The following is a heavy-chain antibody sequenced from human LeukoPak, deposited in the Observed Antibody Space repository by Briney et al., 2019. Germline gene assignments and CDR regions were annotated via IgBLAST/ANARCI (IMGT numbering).Heavy chain of an antibody. CDR3: ARDFWNFYDSSGYYRDFDS. CDR2: IGSYEGDT. V-gene: IGHV1-18*01. J-gene: IGHJ5*01. D-gene: IGHD3-22*01. Sequence: VASVKVSCKATSHISWVRQAPGQGLEWMGWIGSYEGDTYYAQKFQGRVTVPTDTSTNTAYMELRSLRADDTAVYYCARDFWNFYDSSGYYRDFDSWGQRTLVTVSS. CDR1: TSH.